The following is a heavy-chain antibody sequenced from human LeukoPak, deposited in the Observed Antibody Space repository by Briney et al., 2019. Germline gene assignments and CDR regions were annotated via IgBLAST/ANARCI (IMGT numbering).Heavy chain of an antibody. V-gene: IGHV4-4*02. D-gene: IGHD4-17*01. J-gene: IGHJ4*02. Sequence: SGTLSLTCAVSGGSISSSNWWSWVRQPPGKGLEWIVEIYHSGSTNYNPSLKSRVTIAVDKSKNQFSLKLSSVTAADTAVYYCARASHDYGDYSHFDYWGQGTLVTVSS. CDR3: ARASHDYGDYSHFDY. CDR2: IYHSGST. CDR1: GGSISSSNW.